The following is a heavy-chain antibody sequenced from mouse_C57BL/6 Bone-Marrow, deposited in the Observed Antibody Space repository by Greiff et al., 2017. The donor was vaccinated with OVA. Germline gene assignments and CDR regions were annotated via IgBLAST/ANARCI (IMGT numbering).Heavy chain of an antibody. CDR2: IDPSDRYT. CDR3: AREGLLTLYYVDY. V-gene: IGHV1-69*01. J-gene: IGHJ2*01. CDR1: GYTFTSYW. D-gene: IGHD2-3*01. Sequence: QVQLQQPGAELVMPGASVKLSCKASGYTFTSYWMHWVKQRPGQGLEWIGEIDPSDRYTNYNQKFKGKSTLTVDKSSSTAYMQLSSLTSEGSAVFYCAREGLLTLYYVDYWGQGTTLTVYS.